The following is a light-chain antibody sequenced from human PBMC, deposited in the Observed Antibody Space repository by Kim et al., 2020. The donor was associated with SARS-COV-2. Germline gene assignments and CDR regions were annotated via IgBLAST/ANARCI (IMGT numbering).Light chain of an antibody. CDR2: GAS. V-gene: IGKV3-20*01. CDR1: QSVSSNS. Sequence: SPGESATLSCRASQSVSSNSFAWYQQKPGQAPRLLVFGASSRATGIPDRFSGSGSGTDFTLTISRLEPEDFAVYYCQQDGSSPPTFGQGTKVDIK. CDR3: QQDGSSPPT. J-gene: IGKJ1*01.